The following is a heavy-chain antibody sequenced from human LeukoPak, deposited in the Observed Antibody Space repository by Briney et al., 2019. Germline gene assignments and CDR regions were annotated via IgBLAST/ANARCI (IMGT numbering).Heavy chain of an antibody. CDR1: GFTFSGSS. V-gene: IGHV3-21*01. Sequence: GGSLRLSCAASGFTFSGSSMNWVRQAPGKGLEWVSSIDPSSTYIYYADSVKGRFTISRDNAQNSLYLQMNSLRAEDTAVYYCTRGSYGDYEYWDQGTLVTVSS. D-gene: IGHD4-17*01. CDR2: IDPSSTYI. J-gene: IGHJ4*02. CDR3: TRGSYGDYEY.